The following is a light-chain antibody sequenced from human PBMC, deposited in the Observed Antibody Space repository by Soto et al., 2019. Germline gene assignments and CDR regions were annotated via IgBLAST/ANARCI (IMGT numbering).Light chain of an antibody. CDR1: NRDVGGYNY. V-gene: IGLV2-14*01. CDR2: EVT. J-gene: IGLJ2*01. Sequence: QSVLAQPASVSGSPGQSITISCAGTNRDVGGYNYVSWYQQYPGKAPKLIIYEVTYRPSGVSNRFSGSKSGNTASLTISGLQAEDEADYYCSSYSSSSALDVIFGEGTKVTVL. CDR3: SSYSSSSALDVI.